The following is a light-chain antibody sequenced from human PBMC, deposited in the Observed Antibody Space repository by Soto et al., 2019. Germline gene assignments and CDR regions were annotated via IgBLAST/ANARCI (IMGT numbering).Light chain of an antibody. V-gene: IGLV2-14*01. CDR1: SSDVGGYNY. J-gene: IGLJ1*01. CDR2: EVS. CDR3: SSYTSSSTDV. Sequence: QSVLTQPASVSGSPGQSITISCTGTSSDVGGYNYVSWYQQRPGKAPKLMIYEVSNRPSGVSNRFSGSKSGNTASLTISGLQAEDEADYYCSSYTSSSTDVFGTGTKVT.